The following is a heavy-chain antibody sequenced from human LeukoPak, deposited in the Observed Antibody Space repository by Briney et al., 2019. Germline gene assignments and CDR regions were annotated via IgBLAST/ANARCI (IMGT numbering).Heavy chain of an antibody. V-gene: IGHV1-18*04. CDR1: GSTFTNYG. J-gene: IGHJ3*01. Sequence: ASVKVSCKASGSTFTNYGINWVRQPPGQGLEWVGWISAYNGHTNNAQKLQGRVTLTMDTSTSTAYMELRSLRSDDTAVYYCASAIAVAGRAAFDVWGQGTMVTVSS. CDR3: ASAIAVAGRAAFDV. D-gene: IGHD6-19*01. CDR2: ISAYNGHT.